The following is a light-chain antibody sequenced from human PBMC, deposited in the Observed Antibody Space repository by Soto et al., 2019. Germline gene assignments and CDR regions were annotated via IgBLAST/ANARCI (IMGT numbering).Light chain of an antibody. V-gene: IGLV1-44*01. CDR3: AAWDDSLNGSYV. CDR2: SNN. Sequence: QSVLTQPPSASGTPGQRVTISCSGSSSNIGSNTVNWYQQHPGPAPKLLIYSNNHRTSGVPDRFSGTKSGTSDSLAISGLLSEDEADYYCAAWDDSLNGSYVVGTGTKVTVL. CDR1: SSNIGSNT. J-gene: IGLJ1*01.